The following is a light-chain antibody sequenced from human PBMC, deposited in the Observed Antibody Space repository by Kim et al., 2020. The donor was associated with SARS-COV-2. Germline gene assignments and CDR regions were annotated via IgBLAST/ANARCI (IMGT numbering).Light chain of an antibody. Sequence: AVGDRVTISCRANQDISSWLAWYQQKPGKAPKLLIYTASSLQTGVPSRFSGRGSGTDFTLTISSLQPEDFATYFCQQAKNFPWTFGQGTKVDIK. CDR1: QDISSW. CDR2: TAS. J-gene: IGKJ1*01. V-gene: IGKV1-12*02. CDR3: QQAKNFPWT.